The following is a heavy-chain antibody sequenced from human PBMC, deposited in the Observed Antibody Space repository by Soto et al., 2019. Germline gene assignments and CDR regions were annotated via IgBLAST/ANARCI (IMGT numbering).Heavy chain of an antibody. Sequence: ASVKVSCKASGYTFTSYYMHWVRQAPGQGLEWMGIINPSGGSTSYAQKFQGRVTMTRDTSTSTVYMELSSLRSEDTAVYYCARRYCSSTSCSPYYYMDVWGKGTTVTVSS. CDR3: ARRYCSSTSCSPYYYMDV. CDR2: INPSGGST. J-gene: IGHJ6*03. V-gene: IGHV1-46*03. CDR1: GYTFTSYY. D-gene: IGHD2-2*01.